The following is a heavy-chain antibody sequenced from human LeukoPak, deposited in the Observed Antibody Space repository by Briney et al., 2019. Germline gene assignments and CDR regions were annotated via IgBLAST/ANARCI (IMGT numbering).Heavy chain of an antibody. D-gene: IGHD4-17*01. CDR3: ARPATVTTSFWYFDL. CDR1: GGSISTSSYY. CDR2: IFYSGST. J-gene: IGHJ2*01. V-gene: IGHV4-39*01. Sequence: SETLSLTCTISGGSISTSSYYWGWIRQPPGKGLEWIGSIFYSGSTYYNPSLKSRVTISVDTSKDQFSLNLSSVTAADTAVYYRARPATVTTSFWYFDLWGRGTLVTVSS.